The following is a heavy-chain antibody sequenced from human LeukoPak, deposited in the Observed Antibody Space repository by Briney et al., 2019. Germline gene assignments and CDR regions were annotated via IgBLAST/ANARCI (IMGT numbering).Heavy chain of an antibody. CDR1: GFTFSSYA. J-gene: IGHJ4*02. CDR3: AKDLGRYRNNYFEY. V-gene: IGHV3-23*01. CDR2: ISGSGGGT. D-gene: IGHD1-26*01. Sequence: PGGSLRLSCAASGFTFSSYAMSWVRQAPEKGLEWVSTISGSGGGTYYADSVKGRFTISRDDSKNTLYLQMNSLRAEDTAVYYCAKDLGRYRNNYFEYWGRGTLVTVSS.